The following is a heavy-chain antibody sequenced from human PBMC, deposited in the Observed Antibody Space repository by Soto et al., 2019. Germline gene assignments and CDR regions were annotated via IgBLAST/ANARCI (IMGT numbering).Heavy chain of an antibody. CDR2: INAANGDT. CDR3: ARSAISTSGGIIGTFDL. J-gene: IGHJ4*02. V-gene: IGHV1-3*05. D-gene: IGHD3-16*02. CDR1: GYRFTAYA. Sequence: QVQLVQSGAEEKKPGASLKVAWETSGYRFTAYAIHWVRQAPGQRPEWMGWINAANGDTRYAQKFQTRLTITRDTSASTAYMDLSSLRFEDTAVYYCARSAISTSGGIIGTFDLWGQGNLVAVSS.